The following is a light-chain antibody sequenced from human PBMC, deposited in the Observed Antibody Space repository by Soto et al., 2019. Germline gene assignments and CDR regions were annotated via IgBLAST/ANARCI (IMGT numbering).Light chain of an antibody. CDR2: DAS. Sequence: DIQMTQSPSSLSASVGDRVTITCQASQDISNYLNWYQQKPGKAPKLLIYDASNLETGVPSRFSGNRSGTDFTFTISSLQPEDIATYYCQQYDNLLALTFGGGTKVEIK. J-gene: IGKJ4*01. CDR3: QQYDNLLALT. V-gene: IGKV1-33*01. CDR1: QDISNY.